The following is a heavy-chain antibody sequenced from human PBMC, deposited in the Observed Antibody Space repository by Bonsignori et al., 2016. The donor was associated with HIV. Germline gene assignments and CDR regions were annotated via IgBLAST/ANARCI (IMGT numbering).Heavy chain of an antibody. CDR2: ISTSSRYI. J-gene: IGHJ4*02. D-gene: IGHD3-10*01. V-gene: IGHV3-21*01. CDR1: GFTFSSSS. CDR3: ASGDLDLGYFDY. Sequence: GESLKISCAASGFTFSSSSMNWVRQAPGKGLEWVSSISTSSRYIYYADSVKGRFTISRDNAKNSLYLQMNSLRAEDTAVYYCASGDLDLGYFDYWGQGTLVTVSS.